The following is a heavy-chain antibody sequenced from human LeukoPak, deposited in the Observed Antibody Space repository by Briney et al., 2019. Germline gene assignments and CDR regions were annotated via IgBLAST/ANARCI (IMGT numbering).Heavy chain of an antibody. Sequence: PSETLSLTCTVSGGSVSSGSYYWSWIRQPPGKGLEWIGYIYYSGSTNYSPSLKSRVTISVDTSKNQFSLKLSSVTAADTAVYYCARTIVVVTPDGMDVWGQGTTVTVSS. CDR3: ARTIVVVTPDGMDV. J-gene: IGHJ6*02. CDR2: IYYSGST. V-gene: IGHV4-61*01. CDR1: GGSVSSGSYY. D-gene: IGHD2-21*02.